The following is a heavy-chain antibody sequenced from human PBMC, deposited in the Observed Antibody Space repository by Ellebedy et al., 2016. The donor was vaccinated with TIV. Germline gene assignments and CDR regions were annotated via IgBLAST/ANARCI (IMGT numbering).Heavy chain of an antibody. CDR3: ARLGYRSSWFDY. D-gene: IGHD6-13*01. Sequence: GESLKISCAASAFTFSDYYMSWIRQAPGKGLEWISYISSSSSTIYYADSVQGRFTISRDNSKNTLSLQMNSLRADDTAVYYCARLGYRSSWFDYWGQGALVTVSS. CDR1: AFTFSDYY. V-gene: IGHV3-11*01. CDR2: ISSSSSTI. J-gene: IGHJ4*02.